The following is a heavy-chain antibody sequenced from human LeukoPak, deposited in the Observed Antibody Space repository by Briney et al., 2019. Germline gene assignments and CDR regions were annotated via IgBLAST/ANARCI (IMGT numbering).Heavy chain of an antibody. CDR2: ISHDGSDK. J-gene: IGHJ3*01. Sequence: GGSLRLSCAASGFTLKIYPMHWVRQAPGKGLEWLSVISHDGSDKNNADSVEGRFIISRDNSKNTIYLQLNSLRPEDTAMYYCAREGVQTTVDAFDVWGLGTMVIVSS. CDR3: AREGVQTTVDAFDV. CDR1: GFTLKIYP. V-gene: IGHV3-30*04. D-gene: IGHD4-17*01.